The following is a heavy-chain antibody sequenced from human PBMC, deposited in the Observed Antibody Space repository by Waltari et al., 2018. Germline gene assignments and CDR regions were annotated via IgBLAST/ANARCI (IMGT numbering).Heavy chain of an antibody. D-gene: IGHD3-9*01. J-gene: IGHJ3*02. Sequence: QVQLQESGPGLVKPSETLSLTCAVSGYSISSGYYRGWIRQPPGKGLEWIGSIYHSGSTYYNPSLKSRVTISVDTSKNQFSLKLSSVTAADTAVYYCASPMTTYYDILTGYYPDAFDIWGQGTMVTVSS. CDR3: ASPMTTYYDILTGYYPDAFDI. V-gene: IGHV4-38-2*01. CDR2: IYHSGST. CDR1: GYSISSGYY.